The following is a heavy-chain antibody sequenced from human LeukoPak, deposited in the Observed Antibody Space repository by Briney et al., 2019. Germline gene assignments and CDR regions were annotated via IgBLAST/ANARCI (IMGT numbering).Heavy chain of an antibody. V-gene: IGHV3-23*01. CDR3: APDLRRSDWSVDY. J-gene: IGHJ4*02. CDR1: GFTFPTYA. Sequence: PGGSLRLSCAASGFTFPTYAMSWVRQAPGKGLEWVSVISNSGGSTWYADSVKGRFTISRDNSKNTLSLQMDSLRAEDSAVYYCAPDLRRSDWSVDYWGQGTLVTVSS. CDR2: ISNSGGST. D-gene: IGHD3-9*01.